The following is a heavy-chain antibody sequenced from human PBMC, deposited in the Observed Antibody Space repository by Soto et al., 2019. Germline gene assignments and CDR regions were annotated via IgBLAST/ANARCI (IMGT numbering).Heavy chain of an antibody. CDR1: VGAISSNNW. CDR3: AGNNGRAAFAS. V-gene: IGHV4-4*02. J-gene: IGHJ4*02. Sequence: QVQLQESGPGLVKPSGTLSLTCAVSVGAISSNNWWSWVRQPPGKGLEWIVEIYRSGRTNYNPSLKSRVTISLDKSKNQFSLKLSSVTAADTAGFYGAGNNGRAAFASWGQVTLVTVSS. CDR2: IYRSGRT. D-gene: IGHD1-1*01.